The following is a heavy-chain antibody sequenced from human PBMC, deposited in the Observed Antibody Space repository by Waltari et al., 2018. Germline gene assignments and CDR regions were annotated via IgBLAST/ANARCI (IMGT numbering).Heavy chain of an antibody. CDR2: ISYDGYDK. V-gene: IGHV3-30*18. Sequence: QVQLAESGGGVVQPGRSLRLSCAASGFLFSSYGMPWVRQAPGKGLEWVAGISYDGYDKNYADSLQGRVTISRDNSQNTLYLQLNSLRPDDTAVYYCAKVFLEWQTDNWIDTWGQGTLVTVSS. CDR1: GFLFSSYG. CDR3: AKVFLEWQTDNWIDT. D-gene: IGHD3-3*01. J-gene: IGHJ5*02.